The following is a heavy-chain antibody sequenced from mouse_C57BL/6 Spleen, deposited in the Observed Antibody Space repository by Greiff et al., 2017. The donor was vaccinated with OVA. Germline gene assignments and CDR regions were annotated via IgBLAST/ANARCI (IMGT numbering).Heavy chain of an antibody. J-gene: IGHJ1*03. CDR1: GYAFSSSW. Sequence: QVQLKQSGPELVKPGASVKISCKAPGYAFSSSWMNWVKQRPGKGLEWIGRIYPGDGDTNYNGKFKGKATLTADKSSSTAYMQLSSLTSEDSAVYFGARDTTVVATRYFDGWGTGTTVTVSS. V-gene: IGHV1-82*01. CDR2: IYPGDGDT. D-gene: IGHD1-1*01. CDR3: ARDTTVVATRYFDG.